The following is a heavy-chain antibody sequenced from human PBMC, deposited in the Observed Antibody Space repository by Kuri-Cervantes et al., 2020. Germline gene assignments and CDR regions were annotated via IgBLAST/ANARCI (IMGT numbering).Heavy chain of an antibody. J-gene: IGHJ3*02. CDR2: INPNSGKT. Sequence: ASVKVSCKASGYTFTGYYIHWVRQAPGQGLEWMGWINPNSGKTNYAQKFQGRVTMTRKTSISTAYMELSSLRSEDTAVYYCAREGRGGLLQIRGQGTMVTVSS. CDR3: AREGRGGLLQI. D-gene: IGHD3-16*01. V-gene: IGHV1-8*02. CDR1: GYTFTGYY.